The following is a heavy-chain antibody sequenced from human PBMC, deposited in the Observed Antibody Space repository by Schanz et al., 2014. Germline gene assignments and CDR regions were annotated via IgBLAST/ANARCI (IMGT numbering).Heavy chain of an antibody. CDR2: IRSDNNYI. Sequence: EVQLVESGGGLVKPGGSLRLSCVASGFPFSTYSIHWVRQAPGKGLEWVSYIRSDNNYIYYTDSVKGRFTISRDNARNSLVLQMNSLTAEDTAVYFCAREYASTWFEAKVMAGRSDNGGQGALVTVSS. D-gene: IGHD2-8*01. V-gene: IGHV3-21*01. CDR1: GFPFSTYS. CDR3: AREYASTWFEAKVMAGRSDN. J-gene: IGHJ4*02.